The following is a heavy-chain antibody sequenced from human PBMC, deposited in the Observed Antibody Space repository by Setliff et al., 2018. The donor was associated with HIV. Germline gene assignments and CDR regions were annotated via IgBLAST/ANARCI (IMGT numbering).Heavy chain of an antibody. D-gene: IGHD6-13*01. CDR3: ARVARGGHSSRWYYFDY. CDR1: GGSISSGSYY. CDR2: IYTSGST. J-gene: IGHJ4*02. Sequence: SETLSLTCTVSGGSISSGSYYWSRIRQPAGKGLEWIGRIYTSGSTKYNPSLKSRVTISVDTSKNQFSLKVSSVTAADTAVYYCARVARGGHSSRWYYFDYWGQGTLVTVSS. V-gene: IGHV4-61*02.